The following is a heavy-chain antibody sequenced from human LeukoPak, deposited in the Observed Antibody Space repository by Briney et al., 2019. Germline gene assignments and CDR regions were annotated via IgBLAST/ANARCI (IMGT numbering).Heavy chain of an antibody. Sequence: GGSLRLSRAASGFTFDEYGMNWVRQVPGKGLECVSGINWNGGNAGYADSVKGRFTISRDNAKNSLYLQMDSLTAEDTALYYCARRFLYSSSWFFDLWGQGTLVTVSS. CDR2: INWNGGNA. J-gene: IGHJ4*02. D-gene: IGHD6-13*01. V-gene: IGHV3-20*04. CDR1: GFTFDEYG. CDR3: ARRFLYSSSWFFDL.